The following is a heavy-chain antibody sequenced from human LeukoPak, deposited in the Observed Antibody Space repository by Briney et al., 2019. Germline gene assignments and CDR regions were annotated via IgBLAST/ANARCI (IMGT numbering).Heavy chain of an antibody. D-gene: IGHD1-26*01. CDR2: IKQDGSEK. Sequence: GGSLRLSCAASGFTFSSNWMSWVRKAPGKGLEWVANIKQDGSEKYYVDSVKGRFTISRDNAKNSLNLQMNSLRVEDTAVYYCARLIVGAIDYWGQGTLVTVSS. J-gene: IGHJ4*02. V-gene: IGHV3-7*01. CDR1: GFTFSSNW. CDR3: ARLIVGAIDY.